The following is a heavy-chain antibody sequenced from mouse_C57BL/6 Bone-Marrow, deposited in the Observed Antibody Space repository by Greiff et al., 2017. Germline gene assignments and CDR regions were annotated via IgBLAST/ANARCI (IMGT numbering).Heavy chain of an antibody. V-gene: IGHV5-17*01. J-gene: IGHJ4*01. CDR1: GFTFSDYG. Sequence: EVMLVESGGGLVKPGGSLKLSCAASGFTFSDYGMHWVRQAPEKGLEWVAYISSGSSTIYYAATVKGRFTISRDNAKNTLFLQMTSVRSEDTAMYYCASYGSNYAMDYWGQGTSVTVSS. D-gene: IGHD1-1*01. CDR2: ISSGSSTI. CDR3: ASYGSNYAMDY.